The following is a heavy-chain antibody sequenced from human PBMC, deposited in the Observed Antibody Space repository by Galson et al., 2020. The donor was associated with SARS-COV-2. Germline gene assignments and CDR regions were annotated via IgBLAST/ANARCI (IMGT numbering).Heavy chain of an antibody. CDR3: AKDRGWLQFDL. CDR2: IKPDGGVT. Sequence: GSLRPSCVACGISFSDSWKSWVRQAPGEGLQWVAHIKPDGGVTHDVDSVRGRFNSSRDNAKNSLYVQMNSLRVDDAAVYYCAKDRGWLQFDLWGLGSLVIVSS. J-gene: IGHJ4*02. CDR1: GISFSDSW. V-gene: IGHV3-7*01. D-gene: IGHD5-12*01.